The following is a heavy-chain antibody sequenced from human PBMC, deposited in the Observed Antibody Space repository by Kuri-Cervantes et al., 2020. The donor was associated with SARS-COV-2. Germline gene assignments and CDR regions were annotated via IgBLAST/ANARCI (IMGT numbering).Heavy chain of an antibody. CDR1: GFTISNYG. CDR3: AKDTYSSSWYRGGEMNWFDP. J-gene: IGHJ5*02. Sequence: RGSLRLSCAASGFTISNYGMHWVRQAPGKGLEWVGFIRYDGGENHYADSVKGRFTIARDNSKNTLYLQMNSLRAEDTAVYYCAKDTYSSSWYRGGEMNWFDPWGQGTRVTGSS. CDR2: IRYDGGEN. D-gene: IGHD6-13*01. V-gene: IGHV3-30*02.